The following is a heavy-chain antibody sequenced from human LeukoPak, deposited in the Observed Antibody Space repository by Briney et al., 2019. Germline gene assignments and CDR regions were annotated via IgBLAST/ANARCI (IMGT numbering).Heavy chain of an antibody. D-gene: IGHD3-16*02. CDR2: INPNSGDT. CDR1: RYTFTGYY. Sequence: GASVKVSCTPSRYTFTGYYMHWVRQAPGQGLESMGWINPNSGDTNYAQKFQGRVTMSRDTSISTAYMELSRLRSDDTAVYYCASYSGLRLGELSLYLIDYWGQGTLVTVSS. V-gene: IGHV1-2*02. J-gene: IGHJ4*02. CDR3: ASYSGLRLGELSLYLIDY.